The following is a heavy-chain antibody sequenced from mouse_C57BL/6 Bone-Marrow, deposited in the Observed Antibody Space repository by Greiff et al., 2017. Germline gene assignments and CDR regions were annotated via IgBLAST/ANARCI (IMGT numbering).Heavy chain of an antibody. D-gene: IGHD4-1*01. V-gene: IGHV5-17*01. CDR2: ISSGSSTI. CDR3: AKSLTGRFDY. J-gene: IGHJ2*01. Sequence: DVQLQESGGGLVKPGGSLKLSCAASGFTFSDYGMHWVRQAPEKGLEWVAYISSGSSTIYYADTVKGRFTISRDHAKNPLFLQMTSLRSEDTAMYYCAKSLTGRFDYWGQGTTLTVSS. CDR1: GFTFSDYG.